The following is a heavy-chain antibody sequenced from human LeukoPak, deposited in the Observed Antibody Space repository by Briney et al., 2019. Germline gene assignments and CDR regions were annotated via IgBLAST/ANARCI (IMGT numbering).Heavy chain of an antibody. D-gene: IGHD2-2*01. Sequence: SETLSLTCAVYGGSFSGFYWSWIPPPPGQGLEWIGEINHSGSTNYNPSLKSRVTISVDTSKTHSSLKVSSAAAADTAVYYCASIVVVPAAIGWFDPWGQGTLVTVSS. J-gene: IGHJ5*02. CDR3: ASIVVVPAAIGWFDP. V-gene: IGHV4-34*01. CDR2: INHSGST. CDR1: GGSFSGFY.